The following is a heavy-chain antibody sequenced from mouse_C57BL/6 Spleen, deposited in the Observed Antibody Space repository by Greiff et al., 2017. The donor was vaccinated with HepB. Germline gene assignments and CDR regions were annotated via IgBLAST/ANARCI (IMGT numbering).Heavy chain of an antibody. D-gene: IGHD1-1*01. CDR1: GYAFSSSW. CDR3: ALPYYGSSYWYFDV. J-gene: IGHJ1*03. Sequence: VQLQQSGPELVKPGASVKISCKASGYAFSSSWMNWVKQRPGKGLEWIGRIYPGDGDTNYNGKFKGKATLTADKSSSTAYMLLSSLTSEDSAVYFCALPYYGSSYWYFDVWGTGTTVTVSS. V-gene: IGHV1-82*01. CDR2: IYPGDGDT.